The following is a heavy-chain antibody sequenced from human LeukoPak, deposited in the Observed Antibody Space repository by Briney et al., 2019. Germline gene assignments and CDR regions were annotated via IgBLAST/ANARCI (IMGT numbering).Heavy chain of an antibody. Sequence: PSETLSLTCTVSGASISSYYWSWIRQPPGKGLEWIGYIYYSGSTHYNPSLRSRVTMSVDTSKHQFSLRLTSVTAADTALYYCASGPYPAAGTDHQFDYWGQGTLVTVSS. J-gene: IGHJ4*02. CDR2: IYYSGST. V-gene: IGHV4-59*01. D-gene: IGHD6-13*01. CDR1: GASISSYY. CDR3: ASGPYPAAGTDHQFDY.